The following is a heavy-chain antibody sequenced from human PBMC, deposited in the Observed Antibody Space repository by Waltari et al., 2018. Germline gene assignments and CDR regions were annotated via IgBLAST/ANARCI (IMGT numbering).Heavy chain of an antibody. J-gene: IGHJ6*02. CDR3: ARQRGLQSVSYYYYGMDV. CDR1: GGSISSYY. V-gene: IGHV4-59*01. CDR2: IYYSGST. D-gene: IGHD4-4*01. Sequence: QVQLQESGPGLVKPSETLSLTCTVSGGSISSYYWSWILQPPGKGLEWIGYIYYSGSTNYNPSLKSRATISVDTSKNQFSLKLSSVTAADTAVYYCARQRGLQSVSYYYYGMDVWGQGTTVTVSS.